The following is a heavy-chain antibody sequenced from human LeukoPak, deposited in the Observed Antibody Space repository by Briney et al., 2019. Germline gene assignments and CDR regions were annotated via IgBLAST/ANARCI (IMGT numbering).Heavy chain of an antibody. J-gene: IGHJ4*02. D-gene: IGHD3-10*01. CDR2: IIPIFGTA. CDR1: GGTFSSYA. Sequence: SVKVSCKASGGTFSSYAISWVRQAPGQGLEWMGGIIPIFGTANYAQKFQGRVTITADESTSTAYMELSSLRSEDTAVYYCARGGSSGSYHIDYWGQGTLVTVSS. V-gene: IGHV1-69*13. CDR3: ARGGSSGSYHIDY.